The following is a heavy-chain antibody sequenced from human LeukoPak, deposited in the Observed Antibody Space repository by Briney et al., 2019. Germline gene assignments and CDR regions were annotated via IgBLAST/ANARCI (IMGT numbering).Heavy chain of an antibody. V-gene: IGHV4-59*08. Sequence: SETLSLTCTVSGGSITSYYWSWIRQPPGKGLEWIGCIYYSGSTDYNPSLKSRVTISVDTSKNQFSLKLSSVTAADTAVYYCARGPNYPSPSPFDYWGQGTLVTVSS. J-gene: IGHJ4*02. CDR3: ARGPNYPSPSPFDY. CDR2: IYYSGST. D-gene: IGHD5-24*01. CDR1: GGSITSYY.